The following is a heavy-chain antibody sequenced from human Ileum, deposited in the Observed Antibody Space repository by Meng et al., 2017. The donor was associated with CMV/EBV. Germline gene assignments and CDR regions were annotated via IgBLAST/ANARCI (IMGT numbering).Heavy chain of an antibody. V-gene: IGHV4-4*07. D-gene: IGHD5-18*01. J-gene: IGHJ4*02. Sequence: QRKGPGPGLARPSDARSLPCTVVAGSISSYYWSWIRQPAGKGLEWIGRIYTSGSTNYNPSLKSRVTMSVDTSKNQFSLKLSSVTAADTAVYYCARERPRGTAMASIDYWGQGTLVTVSS. CDR3: ARERPRGTAMASIDY. CDR1: AGSISSYY. CDR2: IYTSGST.